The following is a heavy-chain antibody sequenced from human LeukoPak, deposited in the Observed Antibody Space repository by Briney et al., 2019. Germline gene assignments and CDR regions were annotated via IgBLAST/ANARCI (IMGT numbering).Heavy chain of an antibody. CDR1: GFTFSSYG. J-gene: IGHJ4*02. V-gene: IGHV3-30*02. D-gene: IGHD2-2*01. CDR3: AKDRQLLSGYFDY. Sequence: GGSLRLSCAASGFTFSSYGMHWVRQAPGKGLEWVALIRYDGSNKYNADSVKGRFTISRANSKNTLYLQMNSLRAEDPAVYYCAKDRQLLSGYFDYWGQGTLVTVSS. CDR2: IRYDGSNK.